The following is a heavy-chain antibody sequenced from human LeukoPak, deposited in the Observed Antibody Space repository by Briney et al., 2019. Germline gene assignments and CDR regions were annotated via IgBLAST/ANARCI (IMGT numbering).Heavy chain of an antibody. CDR2: ISAYNGNT. CDR3: ARDKYYYGSGSYYRKTDFDY. D-gene: IGHD3-10*01. Sequence: ASVKVSCKASGYTFTSYGISLVRQAPGQGLEWMGWISAYNGNTNYAQKLQGRVTMTTDTSTSTAYMELRSLRSDDTAAYCCARDKYYYGSGSYYRKTDFDYWSQGTLVTVSS. CDR1: GYTFTSYG. V-gene: IGHV1-18*01. J-gene: IGHJ4*02.